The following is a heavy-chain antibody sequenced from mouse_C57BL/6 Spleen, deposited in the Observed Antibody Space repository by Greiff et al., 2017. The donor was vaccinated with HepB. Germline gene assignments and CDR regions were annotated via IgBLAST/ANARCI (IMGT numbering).Heavy chain of an antibody. CDR1: GYTFTSYW. D-gene: IGHD2-1*01. CDR2: IDPSDSYT. CDR3: AVRANGNYPFDY. J-gene: IGHJ2*01. Sequence: QVQLQQSGAELVMPGASVKLSCKASGYTFTSYWMHWVKQRPGQGLEWIGEIDPSDSYTNYNQKFKGKSTLTVDKSSSTAYMQLSSLTSEDSAVYYCAVRANGNYPFDYWGQGTTLTVSS. V-gene: IGHV1-69*01.